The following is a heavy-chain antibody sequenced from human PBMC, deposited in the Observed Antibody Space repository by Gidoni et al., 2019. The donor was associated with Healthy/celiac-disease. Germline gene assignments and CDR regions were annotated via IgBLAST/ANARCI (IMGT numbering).Heavy chain of an antibody. CDR1: GGSISSYY. CDR2: IYYSGST. Sequence: QVQLQESGPGLVKPSETLSLTCTVSGGSISSYYWSWIRQPPGKGLEWIGYIYYSGSTNYNPSLKSRVTISVDTSKNQFSLKLSSVTAADTAVYYCARGFPAGWNDPIYYYYYYMDVWGKGTTVTVSS. J-gene: IGHJ6*03. CDR3: ARGFPAGWNDPIYYYYYYMDV. V-gene: IGHV4-59*01. D-gene: IGHD1-1*01.